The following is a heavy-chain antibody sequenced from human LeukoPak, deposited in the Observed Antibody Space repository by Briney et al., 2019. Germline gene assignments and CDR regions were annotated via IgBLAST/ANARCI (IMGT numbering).Heavy chain of an antibody. CDR1: GYTFTSYD. CDR2: MNPNSGNT. Sequence: ASVKVSCKASGYTFTSYDINWVRQATGQGLEWMGWMNPNSGNTGYAQKFQGRVTMTRNTSISTAYMELSSLRSEDTAVYYCARGLPGYCSGGSCYSYDAFDIWGQGTMVTVS. J-gene: IGHJ3*02. CDR3: ARGLPGYCSGGSCYSYDAFDI. D-gene: IGHD2-15*01. V-gene: IGHV1-8*01.